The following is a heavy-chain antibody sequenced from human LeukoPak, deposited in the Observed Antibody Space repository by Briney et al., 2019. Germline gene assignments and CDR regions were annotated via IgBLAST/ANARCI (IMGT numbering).Heavy chain of an antibody. CDR2: ISDSGGST. CDR3: AKRGVVIRVILVGFHKEAYYFDS. Sequence: PGGSLRLSCAVSGITLSNYGMSWVPQAPGKGLEWVAGISDSGGSTNYADSVKGRFTISRDNPKNTLYLQMNSLRAEDTAVYFCAKRGVVIRVILVGFHKEAYYFDSWGQGALVTVSS. CDR1: GITLSNYG. D-gene: IGHD3-22*01. V-gene: IGHV3-23*01. J-gene: IGHJ4*02.